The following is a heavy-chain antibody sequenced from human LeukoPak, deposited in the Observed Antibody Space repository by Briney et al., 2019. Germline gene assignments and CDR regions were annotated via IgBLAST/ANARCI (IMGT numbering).Heavy chain of an antibody. J-gene: IGHJ4*02. CDR1: GFTVSSNY. V-gene: IGHV3-15*01. Sequence: GGSLRLSCAASGFTVSSNYMSWVRQAPGKGLEWVGRIKSKTDGGTTDYAAPVKGRFTISRDDSKNTLYLQMNSLKTEDTAVYYCTTEEQQLVYFDYWGQGTLVTVSS. D-gene: IGHD6-13*01. CDR2: IKSKTDGGTT. CDR3: TTEEQQLVYFDY.